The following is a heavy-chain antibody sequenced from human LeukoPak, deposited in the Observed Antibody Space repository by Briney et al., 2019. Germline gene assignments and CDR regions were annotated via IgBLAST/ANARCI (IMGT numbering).Heavy chain of an antibody. CDR3: ARGSGIVATILDY. Sequence: SVKVSCKASGYTFIGYYIHWVRQAPGQGLEWMGRIIPILGIANYAQKFQGRVTITADKSTSTAYMELSSLRSEDTAVYYCARGSGIVATILDYWGQGTLVTVSS. J-gene: IGHJ4*02. CDR1: GYTFIGYY. V-gene: IGHV1-69*04. D-gene: IGHD5-12*01. CDR2: IIPILGIA.